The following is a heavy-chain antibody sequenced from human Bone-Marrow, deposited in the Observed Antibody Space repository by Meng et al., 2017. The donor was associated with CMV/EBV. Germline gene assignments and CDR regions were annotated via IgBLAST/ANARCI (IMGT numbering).Heavy chain of an antibody. Sequence: GSLRLSCTVSGGSVSSGSYYWSWIRQPPGKGLEWIGHIYYIGSTSYNPSLKSRITISVDTSKNQFSLKLSSMTAADTAVYYCARDRSGGDAYQIWGQGTMVTVSS. V-gene: IGHV4-61*01. CDR2: IYYIGST. D-gene: IGHD1-26*01. CDR3: ARDRSGGDAYQI. J-gene: IGHJ3*02. CDR1: GGSVSSGSYY.